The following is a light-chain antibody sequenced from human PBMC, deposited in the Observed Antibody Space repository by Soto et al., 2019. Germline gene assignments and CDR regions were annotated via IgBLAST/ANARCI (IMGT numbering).Light chain of an antibody. CDR3: QHYGTTVL. CDR1: QIVSDSY. J-gene: IGKJ3*01. CDR2: AS. Sequence: EMVMTQSPGTLSLSRGDRATLSCRASQIVSDSYLAWYQQKPGQASRLLIYASNRATGIPDRFSGSGSGTAFILTISRQEPEYFTVYYCQHYGTTVLFGAGNTVDIK. V-gene: IGKV3-20*01.